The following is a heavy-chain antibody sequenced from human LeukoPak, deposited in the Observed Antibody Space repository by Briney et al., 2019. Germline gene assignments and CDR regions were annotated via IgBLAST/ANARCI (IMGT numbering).Heavy chain of an antibody. CDR3: ARKAVVTYAFDI. Sequence: SETLSLTCTVSNYSISSGYYWAWIRQPPGKGLEWIGYIYYSGSTNYNPSLKSRVTISVDTSKNQFSLKLSSVTAADTAVYYCARKAVVTYAFDIWGQGTMVTVSS. CDR2: IYYSGST. V-gene: IGHV4-61*01. J-gene: IGHJ3*02. D-gene: IGHD4-23*01. CDR1: NYSISSGYY.